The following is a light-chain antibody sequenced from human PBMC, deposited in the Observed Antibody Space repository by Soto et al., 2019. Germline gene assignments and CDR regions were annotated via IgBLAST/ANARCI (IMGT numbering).Light chain of an antibody. V-gene: IGKV1-33*01. J-gene: IGKJ1*01. CDR2: DAS. CDR3: QQYDNLTPKWK. CDR1: QDIATY. Sequence: DIQMTQSPSSLSASVGNRVTITCQASQDIATYLNWYQQKPGKAPNLLIYDASNLETGVPSRFSGGGSGTHFTFTISNLQPEDIATYYCQQYDNLTPKWKFGKGTKVNIX.